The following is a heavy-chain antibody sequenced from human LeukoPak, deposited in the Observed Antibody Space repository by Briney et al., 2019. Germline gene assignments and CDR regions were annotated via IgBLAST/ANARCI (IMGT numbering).Heavy chain of an antibody. J-gene: IGHJ3*02. D-gene: IGHD2-8*01. CDR3: AISLVYAPFTFDI. V-gene: IGHV4-31*03. Sequence: SETLSLTCTVSGGSISSGDYSWSWIRQPPGKGLEWIGYIYYSGSTYYNPSLKSRVTISVDTSKNQFSLKLSSVTAADTAVYYCAISLVYAPFTFDIWGQGTMVTVSS. CDR1: GGSISSGDYS. CDR2: IYYSGST.